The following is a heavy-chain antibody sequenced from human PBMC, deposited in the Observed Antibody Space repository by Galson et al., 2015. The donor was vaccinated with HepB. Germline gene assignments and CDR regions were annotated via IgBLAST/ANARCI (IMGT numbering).Heavy chain of an antibody. CDR2: INHSGST. CDR3: ARFRGRYYYDSSGYYYLDY. Sequence: LTCAVYGGSFSGYYWSWIRQPPGKGLEWIGEINHSGSTNYNPSLKSRVTISVDTSKNQFSLKLSSVTAADTAVYYCARFRGRYYYDSSGYYYLDYWGQGTLVTVSS. V-gene: IGHV4-34*01. J-gene: IGHJ4*02. D-gene: IGHD3-22*01. CDR1: GGSFSGYY.